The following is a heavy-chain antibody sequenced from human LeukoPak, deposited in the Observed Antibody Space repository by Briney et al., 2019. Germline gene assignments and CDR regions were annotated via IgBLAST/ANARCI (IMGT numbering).Heavy chain of an antibody. J-gene: IGHJ6*02. CDR1: GFTFSSYW. CDR2: IKQDGSEK. Sequence: GGSLRLSCAAPGFTFSSYWMSWVRQAPGKGLEWVANIKQDGSEKYYVDSVKGRFTISRDNAKNSLYLQMNSLRAEDTAVYYCASLEAYYYGMDVWGQGTTVTVSS. V-gene: IGHV3-7*01. CDR3: ASLEAYYYGMDV.